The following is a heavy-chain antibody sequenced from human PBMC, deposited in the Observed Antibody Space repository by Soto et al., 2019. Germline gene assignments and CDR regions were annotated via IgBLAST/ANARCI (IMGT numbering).Heavy chain of an antibody. Sequence: QVQLVQSGAEVKKPGSSVKVSCKASGGTFSSYTISWVRQAPGQGLEWMGRIIPILGIANYAQKFQGRVTIPADKSTRTASMELSSLRSEDTAVYYCARPPYYGDYWYFDLWGRGTRVTVSA. V-gene: IGHV1-69*02. CDR2: IIPILGIA. J-gene: IGHJ2*01. D-gene: IGHD4-17*01. CDR3: ARPPYYGDYWYFDL. CDR1: GGTFSSYT.